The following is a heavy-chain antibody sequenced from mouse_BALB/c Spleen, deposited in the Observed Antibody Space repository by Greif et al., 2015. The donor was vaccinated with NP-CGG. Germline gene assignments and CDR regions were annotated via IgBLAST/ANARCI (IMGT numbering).Heavy chain of an antibody. CDR3: ARRGVYYGYGAWFAY. V-gene: IGHV1-9*01. Sequence: VQLQQSGAELVKPGASVKISCKATGYTFSSYWIEWVKQRPGHGLEWIGEILPGSGSTNYNEKFKGKATFTADTSSNPAYMQLSSLTSEDSAVYYCARRGVYYGYGAWFAYWGQGTLVTVSA. CDR1: GYTFSSYW. D-gene: IGHD2-2*01. J-gene: IGHJ3*01. CDR2: ILPGSGST.